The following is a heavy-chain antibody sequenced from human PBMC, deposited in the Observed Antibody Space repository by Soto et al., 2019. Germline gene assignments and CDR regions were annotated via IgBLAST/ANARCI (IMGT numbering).Heavy chain of an antibody. CDR3: ARDLGGDLNWIEP. CDR2: ISAYNGNT. CDR1: GYTFTSYG. V-gene: IGHV1-18*01. J-gene: IGHJ5*02. Sequence: QVQLVQSGAEVKKPGASVKVSCKASGYTFTSYGISWVRQAPGQGLEWMGWISAYNGNTNYAQKLQGRVTMTTDTSTSTDKMELKRLRSDDTAVYYCARDLGGDLNWIEPWGQGTLVTVSS. D-gene: IGHD2-21*02.